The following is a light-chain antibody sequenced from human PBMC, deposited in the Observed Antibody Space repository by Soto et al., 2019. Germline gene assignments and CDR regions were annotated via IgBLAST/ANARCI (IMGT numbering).Light chain of an antibody. V-gene: IGKV1-9*01. CDR3: QQVESYPST. CDR2: AAS. CDR1: QGISSF. J-gene: IGKJ4*01. Sequence: IQLTQTPSSLSASVGDRVTITCRASQGISSFLAWYQQKQGKAPKLLIYAASSLQSGVPSRFSGSGFGTDCTLTITSLQPEDFATYYCQQVESYPSTFGGGTKVEMK.